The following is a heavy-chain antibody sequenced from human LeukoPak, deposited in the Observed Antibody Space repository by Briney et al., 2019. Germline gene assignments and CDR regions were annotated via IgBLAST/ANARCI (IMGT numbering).Heavy chain of an antibody. J-gene: IGHJ4*02. D-gene: IGHD3-3*01. CDR2: IKQDGSEK. V-gene: IGHV3-7*01. Sequence: GGSLRLSCAASGFTFSSYWMSWVRQAPGKGLEWVANIKQDGSEKYYVDSVKGRFPISRDNAKNSLYLQMNTLRAEDTAVYYCARDFPWSGYYTPPALDYWGQGTLVTVSS. CDR3: ARDFPWSGYYTPPALDY. CDR1: GFTFSSYW.